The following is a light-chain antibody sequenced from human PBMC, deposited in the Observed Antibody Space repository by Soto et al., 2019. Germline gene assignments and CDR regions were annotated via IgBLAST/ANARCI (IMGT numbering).Light chain of an antibody. CDR2: DAS. Sequence: EIVLTQSPATLSLSPGERATLSCRASQSVSSYLAWYQQKPGQAPRLLIYDASNRATGIPARFSGSGSGTDFTLTISSLQPDDSATYYCQQDNSYPYTFGQGTRLEVK. J-gene: IGKJ2*01. CDR3: QQDNSYPYT. V-gene: IGKV3-11*01. CDR1: QSVSSY.